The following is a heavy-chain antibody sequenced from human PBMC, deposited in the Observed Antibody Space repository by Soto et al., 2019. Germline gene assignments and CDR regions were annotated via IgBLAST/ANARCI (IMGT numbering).Heavy chain of an antibody. J-gene: IGHJ4*02. CDR1: GFTFSSYG. CDR2: VWFNGRNE. CDR3: ARALGGCSDGGCYSFAY. Sequence: QVRLVESGGGVVQPANSLRLSCAASGFTFSSYGMHWVRQAPGKGLEWVAIVWFNGRNEFYADSVEGRFTISRDNSKTTLYLQMTSLRAEDTAMYYCARALGGCSDGGCYSFAYWGQGALVTVSS. D-gene: IGHD2-15*01. V-gene: IGHV3-33*01.